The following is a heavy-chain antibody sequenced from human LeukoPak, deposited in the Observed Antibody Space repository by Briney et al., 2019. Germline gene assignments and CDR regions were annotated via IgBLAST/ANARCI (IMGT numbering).Heavy chain of an antibody. Sequence: ASVKVSCKASGYIFTSYSMHWVRQAPGKGLEWMGAFDPEDGETIYAQKFQGRVTMTEDTSTDTAYMELSSLRSEDTAVYYCATHYYDSSGYRYAFDIWGQGTMVTVSS. J-gene: IGHJ3*02. D-gene: IGHD3-22*01. CDR3: ATHYYDSSGYRYAFDI. V-gene: IGHV1-24*01. CDR1: GYIFTSYS. CDR2: FDPEDGET.